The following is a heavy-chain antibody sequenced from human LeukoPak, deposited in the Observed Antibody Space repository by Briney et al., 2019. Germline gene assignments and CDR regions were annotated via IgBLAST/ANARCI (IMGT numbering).Heavy chain of an antibody. D-gene: IGHD2-15*01. V-gene: IGHV1-46*01. Sequence: ASVKVSCKASGYMFTSYYMHWARQAPGQGLEWMGIINPSGGGTSYTQKFQGRVTMTRDTSTSTVYMELSSLRSEDTAVYYCARVSSRSGRYYYYGMDVWGQGTTVTVSS. CDR2: INPSGGGT. J-gene: IGHJ6*02. CDR1: GYMFTSYY. CDR3: ARVSSRSGRYYYYGMDV.